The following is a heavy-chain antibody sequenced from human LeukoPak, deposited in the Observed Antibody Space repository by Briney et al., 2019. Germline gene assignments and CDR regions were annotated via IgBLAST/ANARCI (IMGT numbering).Heavy chain of an antibody. Sequence: GGSLRLSCAASGFTFSSYSMNWVRQAPGKGLEWVSSISSSSSYIYYADSVKGRFTISRDNAKNSLYLQMNSLRAEDTAVYYCARGLGYLSYYFDYWGQGTLVTVSS. V-gene: IGHV3-21*01. D-gene: IGHD7-27*01. CDR3: ARGLGYLSYYFDY. J-gene: IGHJ4*02. CDR2: ISSSSSYI. CDR1: GFTFSSYS.